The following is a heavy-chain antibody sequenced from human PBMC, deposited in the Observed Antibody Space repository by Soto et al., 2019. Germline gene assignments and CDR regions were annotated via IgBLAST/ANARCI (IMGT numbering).Heavy chain of an antibody. CDR3: VSDGVAMPGTGNFDY. Sequence: EVQLVEAGGNSVQPGGSLRLSCAASGFTFNRYWMHWVRQAPGKGLEWVSLIHNDGRSPTYVDSVQGRFTISRDNAKNTVYLQMNNLRDEDTAVYYCVSDGVAMPGTGNFDYWGQGTLVTVSS. V-gene: IGHV3-74*01. CDR1: GFTFNRYW. D-gene: IGHD1-1*01. J-gene: IGHJ4*02. CDR2: IHNDGRSP.